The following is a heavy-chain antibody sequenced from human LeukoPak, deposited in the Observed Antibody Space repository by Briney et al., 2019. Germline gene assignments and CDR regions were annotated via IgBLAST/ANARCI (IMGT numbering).Heavy chain of an antibody. D-gene: IGHD3-10*01. J-gene: IGHJ4*02. CDR1: GDSISTSTYY. Sequence: SETLSLTCTVSGDSISTSTYYWGWIRQPPETGLEWIGEIHHSGSTYYLPSLKSRVTISIDTSKNQFSLDLRSVNAADTAVYYCARVTYNGYQHFDFWGQGALATVSS. CDR2: IHHSGST. CDR3: ARVTYNGYQHFDF. V-gene: IGHV4-39*07.